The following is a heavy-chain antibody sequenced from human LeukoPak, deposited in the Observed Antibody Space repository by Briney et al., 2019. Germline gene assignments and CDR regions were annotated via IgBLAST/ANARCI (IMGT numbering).Heavy chain of an antibody. Sequence: GASVKVSCKASGHTFSDYYLHWVRQAPGRGLEWMGWINPNSGDTNSTQKFQGRVTMTRGTSSSLSYMELRSLTIDDTAVYYCARIVLPGRPKTSYESWGQGTLVTVSS. V-gene: IGHV1-2*02. CDR2: INPNSGDT. J-gene: IGHJ4*02. D-gene: IGHD2-21*01. CDR3: ARIVLPGRPKTSYES. CDR1: GHTFSDYY.